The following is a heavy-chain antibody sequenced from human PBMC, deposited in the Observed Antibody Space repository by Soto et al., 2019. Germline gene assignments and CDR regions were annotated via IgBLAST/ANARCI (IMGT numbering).Heavy chain of an antibody. V-gene: IGHV4-39*02. J-gene: IGHJ6*03. CDR2: IYYSGST. D-gene: IGHD2-2*01. Sequence: SETLSLTCTVSGGSISSSSYYWGWIRQPPGKGLEWIGSIYYSGSTYYNPSLKSRVTKSVDTSKNQFSLKLSSVTAADTAVYYCAREGGTYCSSTSCYRLYYYMDVWGKGTTVTVSS. CDR1: GGSISSSSYY. CDR3: AREGGTYCSSTSCYRLYYYMDV.